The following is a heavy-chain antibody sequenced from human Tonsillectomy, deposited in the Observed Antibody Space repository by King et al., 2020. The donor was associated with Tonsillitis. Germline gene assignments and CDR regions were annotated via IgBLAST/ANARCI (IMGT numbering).Heavy chain of an antibody. J-gene: IGHJ3*02. CDR3: ARNYYDSSGYYSWAFDI. CDR1: GFSLSNTRMG. Sequence: ITLQESGPVLVKPPETLTLTCTVSGFSLSNTRMGVSWIRQPPGQALEWLAHIFSTDEKSYSTSLKSRLTISKHISKSQVVLTMTNMDPVDTATYYCARNYYDSSGYYSWAFDIWGHGTMVTVSS. CDR2: IFSTDEK. V-gene: IGHV2-26*01. D-gene: IGHD3-22*01.